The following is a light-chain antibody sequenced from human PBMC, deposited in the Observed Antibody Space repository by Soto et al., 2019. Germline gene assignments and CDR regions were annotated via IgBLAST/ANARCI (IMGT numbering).Light chain of an antibody. J-gene: IGKJ1*01. Sequence: EIVMTQSPATLSVSPGGRATLSCRASQSISDTLAWYQQKPGQAPRLLIHGASTRATGFPARFSGSGSGTDFTLTISSLQSEDFAVYYCKQYNNWPWTVGQGTKVDIK. V-gene: IGKV3-15*01. CDR2: GAS. CDR1: QSISDT. CDR3: KQYNNWPWT.